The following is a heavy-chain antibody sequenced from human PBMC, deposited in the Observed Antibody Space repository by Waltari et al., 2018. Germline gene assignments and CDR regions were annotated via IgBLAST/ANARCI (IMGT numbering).Heavy chain of an antibody. CDR3: ARGAYDFWSGYYTGNPHYFDY. V-gene: IGHV4-61*01. D-gene: IGHD3-3*01. J-gene: IGHJ4*02. CDR2: IYYRGST. Sequence: QVQLQESGPGLVKPSETLSLTCTVSGGSVSSGSYYWSWIRQPPGKGLEWIGYIYYRGSTNYNPPLKSRVTISVDTSKNQFSLKLSSVTAADTAVYYCARGAYDFWSGYYTGNPHYFDYWGQGTLVTVSS. CDR1: GGSVSSGSYY.